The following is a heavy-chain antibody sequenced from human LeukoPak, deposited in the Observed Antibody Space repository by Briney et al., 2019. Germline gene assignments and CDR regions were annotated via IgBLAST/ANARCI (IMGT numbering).Heavy chain of an antibody. D-gene: IGHD2-15*01. CDR1: GFTFINYG. J-gene: IGHJ4*02. CDR2: ISSDGSDK. V-gene: IGHV3-30*03. Sequence: PGGSLRLSCAASGFTFINYGMHWVRQAPGKGLEWVALISSDGSDKYYADSVKGRFTISRDNSQNTLYLQMNSLRVEDTAVYYCEGYCSAGYCSRSFDYWGQGTLVTVSS. CDR3: EGYCSAGYCSRSFDY.